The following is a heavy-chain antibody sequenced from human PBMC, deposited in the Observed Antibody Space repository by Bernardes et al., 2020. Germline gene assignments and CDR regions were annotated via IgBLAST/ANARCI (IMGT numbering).Heavy chain of an antibody. CDR2: IKGKTDGGTP. V-gene: IGHV3-15*01. CDR3: TTFYDSFGRTKDV. Sequence: GGSLRLSCAASGFTFNDAWMSWVRQGPGKGLEWVGRIKGKTDGGTPDYAAPVKGRFTISRDDSRSTLYLQMNSLKTEDTGVYYCTTFYDSFGRTKDVWGQGTTVTVSS. D-gene: IGHD3-22*01. J-gene: IGHJ6*02. CDR1: GFTFNDAW.